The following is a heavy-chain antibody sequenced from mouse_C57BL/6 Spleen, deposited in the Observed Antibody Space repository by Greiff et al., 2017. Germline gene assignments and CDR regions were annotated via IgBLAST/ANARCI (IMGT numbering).Heavy chain of an antibody. Sequence: QVQLQQPGAELVKPGASVKLSCKASGYTFTSYWLQWVKQRPGQGLEWIGEIDPSDSYTNYNQKFKGKATLTVDTSSSTAYMQLSSLTSEDSAVYYCARSSMVTTGMDYWGQGTSVTVSS. CDR2: IDPSDSYT. CDR1: GYTFTSYW. V-gene: IGHV1-50*01. J-gene: IGHJ4*01. CDR3: ARSSMVTTGMDY. D-gene: IGHD2-2*01.